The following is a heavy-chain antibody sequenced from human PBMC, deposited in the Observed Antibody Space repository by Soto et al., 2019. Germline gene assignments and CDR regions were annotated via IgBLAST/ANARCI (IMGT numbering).Heavy chain of an antibody. D-gene: IGHD6-6*01. CDR2: MNPNSGNT. Sequence: GASVQVSFKASGCTFTSYDVNWVRQATGQGREWMGWMNPNSGNTGDAQKFQGRVTMTRNTSISTAYMELSSLRSEDTAVYYCARDSSSSSIGVNYYYCMDDWGQGTTVTVSS. V-gene: IGHV1-8*01. CDR3: ARDSSSSSIGVNYYYCMDD. CDR1: GCTFTSYD. J-gene: IGHJ6*02.